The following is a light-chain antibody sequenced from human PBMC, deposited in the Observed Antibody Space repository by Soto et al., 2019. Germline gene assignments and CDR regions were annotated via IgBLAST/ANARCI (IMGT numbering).Light chain of an antibody. Sequence: NFMLTQPHSGSESPGKTVTISCSRSSGNIASNYMQWYQQRPGSDPTLVIYDNDRRPSGVPERFSGSIHSSSNSAALTISGLKNEDEAEYCCQSFDSRTITFGGGTKLTVL. CDR1: SGNIASNY. V-gene: IGLV6-57*04. CDR3: QSFDSRTIT. CDR2: DND. J-gene: IGLJ2*01.